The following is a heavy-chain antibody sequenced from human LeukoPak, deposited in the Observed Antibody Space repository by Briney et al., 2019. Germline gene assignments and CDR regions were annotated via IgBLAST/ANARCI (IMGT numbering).Heavy chain of an antibody. Sequence: GSLRLSCAASGFTFSSYWMSWVRQAPGKGLEWVANIKQDGSEKYYVDSVKGRFTISRDNAKNSLYLQMNSLRAEDTAVYYCAKDKDTAMVEGFDYWGQGTLVTVSS. CDR3: AKDKDTAMVEGFDY. D-gene: IGHD5-18*01. CDR2: IKQDGSEK. V-gene: IGHV3-7*05. J-gene: IGHJ4*02. CDR1: GFTFSSYW.